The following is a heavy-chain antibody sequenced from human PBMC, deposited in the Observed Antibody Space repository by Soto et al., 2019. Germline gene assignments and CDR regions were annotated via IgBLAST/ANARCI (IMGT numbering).Heavy chain of an antibody. CDR1: GFTVSSNY. J-gene: IGHJ1*01. D-gene: IGHD6-19*01. CDR2: IYSGGST. Sequence: EVQLVESGGGLVQPGGSLRLSCAASGFTVSSNYMSWVRQAPGKGLEWFSVIYSGGSTYYADSVQGRFTISSDNSKNTLYLQMNSLRAEDTAVYYCARDRIAVAGNPEYFQHWGQGTLVTVSS. V-gene: IGHV3-66*01. CDR3: ARDRIAVAGNPEYFQH.